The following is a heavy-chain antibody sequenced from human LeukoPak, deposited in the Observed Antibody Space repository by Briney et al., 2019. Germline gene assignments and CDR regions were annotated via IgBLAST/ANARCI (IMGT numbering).Heavy chain of an antibody. CDR3: ARDPLGGFDP. V-gene: IGHV4-31*03. CDR1: GGSISSGVYY. J-gene: IGHJ5*02. D-gene: IGHD3-3*01. Sequence: SETLSLTCTVSGGSISSGVYYWSWIRQHPGKGLEWIGYIYYSGSTYYNPSLKSRVTISVDTSRNQFSLKLSSVTAADTAVYYCARDPLGGFDPWGQGTLVTDSS. CDR2: IYYSGST.